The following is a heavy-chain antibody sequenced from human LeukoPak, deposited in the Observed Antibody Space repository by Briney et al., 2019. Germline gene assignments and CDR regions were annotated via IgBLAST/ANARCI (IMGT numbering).Heavy chain of an antibody. CDR2: IIPILGIA. CDR3: ARGLEGSSWPLDY. Sequence: ASVKVSCKASGGTFSSYAISWVRQAPGQGLEWMGRIIPILGIANYAQKFQGRVTITADKSTSTAYMELSSLRSEDTAVYYCARGLEGSSWPLDYWGQGTLVTVSS. CDR1: GGTFSSYA. D-gene: IGHD6-13*01. V-gene: IGHV1-69*04. J-gene: IGHJ4*02.